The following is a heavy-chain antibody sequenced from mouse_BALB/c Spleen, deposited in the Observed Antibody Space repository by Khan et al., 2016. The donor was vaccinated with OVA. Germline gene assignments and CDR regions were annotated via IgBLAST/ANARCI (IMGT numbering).Heavy chain of an antibody. Sequence: QIQLVQSEPELKKPGETVKTSCKASGHTFTNFGMNWVKQAPGKGLKWMGWINTYTGEPTYADDFNGRFAFSLEASASTAYLQINDLKNEDTATYFCARPPYFAYSMDNWGQGTSVTVSS. D-gene: IGHD2-10*01. J-gene: IGHJ4*01. V-gene: IGHV9-3-1*01. CDR3: ARPPYFAYSMDN. CDR1: GHTFTNFG. CDR2: INTYTGEP.